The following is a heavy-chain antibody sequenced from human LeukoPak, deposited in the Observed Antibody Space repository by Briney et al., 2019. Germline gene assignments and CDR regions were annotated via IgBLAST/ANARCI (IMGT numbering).Heavy chain of an antibody. V-gene: IGHV3-30-3*01. CDR3: ASTTTVVITNFDY. D-gene: IGHD4-23*01. CDR1: GFTFSSYA. CDR2: ISYDGSNK. J-gene: IGHJ4*02. Sequence: GGSLRLSCAASGFTFSSYAMHWVRQAPGKGLEWVAVISYDGSNKYYADSVKGRFTISRDNSKNTLYLQMNSLRAEDTAVYYCASTTTVVITNFDYWGQGTLVTVSS.